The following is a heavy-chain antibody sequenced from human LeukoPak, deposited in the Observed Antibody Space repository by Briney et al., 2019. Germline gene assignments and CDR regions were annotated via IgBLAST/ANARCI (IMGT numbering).Heavy chain of an antibody. J-gene: IGHJ4*02. CDR3: ARDRAKYYYGSGSH. CDR2: IIPIFGTA. CDR1: GGTFSSYA. Sequence: SVKVSCKASGGTFSSYAISWVRQAPGQGLEWMGGIIPIFGTANYAQKLQGRVTMTTDTSTSTAYMELRSLRSDDTAVYYCARDRAKYYYGSGSHWGQGTLVTVSS. D-gene: IGHD3-10*01. V-gene: IGHV1-69*05.